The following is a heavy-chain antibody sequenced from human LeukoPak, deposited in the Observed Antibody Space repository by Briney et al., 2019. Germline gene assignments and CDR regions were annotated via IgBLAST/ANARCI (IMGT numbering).Heavy chain of an antibody. Sequence: GGSLRLSCAASGFTFSTYNMNWVRQAPGKGLEWISYINADSSTIQYAYSVRGRFTTSRDNAKNSLYLQINSLRAEDTDVYYCVRDNSRGQSLGVIYWGQGSLVTVSS. J-gene: IGHJ4*02. CDR3: VRDNSRGQSLGVIY. CDR2: INADSSTI. D-gene: IGHD3-22*01. V-gene: IGHV3-48*01. CDR1: GFTFSTYN.